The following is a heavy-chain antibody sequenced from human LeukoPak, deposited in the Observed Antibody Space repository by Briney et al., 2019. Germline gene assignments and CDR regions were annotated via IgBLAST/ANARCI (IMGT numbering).Heavy chain of an antibody. Sequence: SETLSLTCAVYGGSFSGYYWSWIRQPPGKGLEWIGEINHSGSTNYNPSLKSRVTISVDTPKNQFSLKLSSVTAADTAVYYCARGPKYYDILTGTRARGYWFDPWGQGTLVTVSS. CDR1: GGSFSGYY. V-gene: IGHV4-34*01. J-gene: IGHJ5*02. D-gene: IGHD3-9*01. CDR3: ARGPKYYDILTGTRARGYWFDP. CDR2: INHSGST.